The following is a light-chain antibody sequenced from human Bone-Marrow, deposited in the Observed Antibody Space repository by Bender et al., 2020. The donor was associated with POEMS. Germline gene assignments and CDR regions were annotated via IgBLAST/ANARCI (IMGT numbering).Light chain of an antibody. CDR1: KIRDKS. CDR2: QDV. Sequence: SYVLSQPPSVSVAPGGTATIACRGNKIRDKSVSWYQQRAGQAPLMVVSQDVDRPSGIPERISGSNSGKTATLTIDRVDVGDEGDYYCQVWDSDSETCVFGGGTRLTVL. J-gene: IGLJ3*02. CDR3: QVWDSDSETCV. V-gene: IGLV3-21*02.